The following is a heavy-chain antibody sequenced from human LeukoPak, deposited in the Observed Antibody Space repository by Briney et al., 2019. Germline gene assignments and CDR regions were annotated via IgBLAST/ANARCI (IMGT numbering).Heavy chain of an antibody. CDR2: ISYDGSSK. CDR3: AKASSGSYWGGYFDY. Sequence: TGGSLRHSCAASGFTFSNYVMHWVRQAPGKGLEWVAVISYDGSSKYYADSVKGRFTISRDNSKNTVYLQMNSLRAEDTAVYYCAKASSGSYWGGYFDYWGQGTRVTVSS. J-gene: IGHJ4*02. V-gene: IGHV3-30*18. CDR1: GFTFSNYV. D-gene: IGHD1-26*01.